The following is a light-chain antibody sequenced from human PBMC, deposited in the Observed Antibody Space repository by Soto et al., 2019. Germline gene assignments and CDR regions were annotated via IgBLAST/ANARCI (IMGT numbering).Light chain of an antibody. V-gene: IGKV3-15*01. J-gene: IGKJ1*01. CDR1: QSVSSN. Sequence: EIVMTQSPATLSVSPGERATLSCRASQSVSSNLARYQQKPGQAPRLLIYGASTRATGIPARFSGSGSGTEFTLTISSLQSEDYAVYYCHQYNNWPPWTFGQGTKVDIK. CDR3: HQYNNWPPWT. CDR2: GAS.